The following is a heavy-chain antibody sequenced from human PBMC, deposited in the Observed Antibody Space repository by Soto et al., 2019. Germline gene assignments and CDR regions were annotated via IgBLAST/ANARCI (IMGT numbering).Heavy chain of an antibody. CDR1: GGSINTGDYC. D-gene: IGHD6-13*01. CDR3: ATSYGNAWYTY. V-gene: IGHV4-30-4*01. Sequence: SETLSLTCTVSGGSINTGDYCWIWIRQPPGKGLEWVGYIYYSGSTHYNPSLQSRLTISVDRSKNQFTLKLTSVTAADTAVYYCATSYGNAWYTYRGQGTQVTVSS. J-gene: IGHJ4*02. CDR2: IYYSGST.